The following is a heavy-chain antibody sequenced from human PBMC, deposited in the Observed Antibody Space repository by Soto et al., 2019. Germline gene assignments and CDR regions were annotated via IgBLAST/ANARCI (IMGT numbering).Heavy chain of an antibody. CDR3: AREGLTGSHGRADLFDP. V-gene: IGHV3-48*01. CDR2: ISSSSSTI. CDR1: GFTFSSYS. Sequence: WGSLRLSCAASGFTFSSYSMNWVRQAPGKGLEWVSYISSSSSTIYYADSVKGRFTISRDNAKNSLYLQMNSLRAEDTAVYYCAREGLTGSHGRADLFDPWGQGTLVTVSS. J-gene: IGHJ5*02. D-gene: IGHD3-9*01.